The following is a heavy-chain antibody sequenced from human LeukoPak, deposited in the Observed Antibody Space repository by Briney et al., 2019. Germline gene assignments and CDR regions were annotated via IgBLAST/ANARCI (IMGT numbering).Heavy chain of an antibody. CDR1: GFTFSNAW. CDR3: ARDAGNSGYGCDL. Sequence: GGSLRLSCAASGFTFSNAWMNWVRQAPGKGLEWVSHIRSSSETFYADSVKGRFTIPRDNARNSLYLQMNNLRGEDTAIYYCARDAGNSGYGCDLWGQGTLVTVSS. CDR2: IRSSSET. J-gene: IGHJ5*02. V-gene: IGHV3-69-1*01. D-gene: IGHD5-12*01.